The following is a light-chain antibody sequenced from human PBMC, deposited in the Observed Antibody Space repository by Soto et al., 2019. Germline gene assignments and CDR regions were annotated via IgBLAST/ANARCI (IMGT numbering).Light chain of an antibody. CDR2: EAS. J-gene: IGKJ1*01. Sequence: EILLTQSPGTLSLSPGDRATLSCRASQRVSTFLAWYQQRPGQAPRLLISEASNRATGVPARFSGSGSGTDFTLTISSLEPEDFAVYYCQQSHNWPRTFGQGTKVDI. CDR3: QQSHNWPRT. V-gene: IGKV3-11*01. CDR1: QRVSTF.